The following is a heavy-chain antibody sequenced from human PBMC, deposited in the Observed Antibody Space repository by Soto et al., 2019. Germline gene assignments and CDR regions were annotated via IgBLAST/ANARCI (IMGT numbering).Heavy chain of an antibody. CDR2: IYYSGST. V-gene: IGHV4-31*03. CDR3: AREYDKSCSSNSCVYYYYGMDV. Sequence: SETLSLTCTVSGGSISSGGYYWSWIRQHPGKGLEWIGYIYYSGSTYYNPSLKSRVTISVDTSKNQFSLKLSSVTAADTAVYYCAREYDKSCSSNSCVYYYYGMDVWGQGTTVTVSS. D-gene: IGHD2-2*01. CDR1: GGSISSGGYY. J-gene: IGHJ6*02.